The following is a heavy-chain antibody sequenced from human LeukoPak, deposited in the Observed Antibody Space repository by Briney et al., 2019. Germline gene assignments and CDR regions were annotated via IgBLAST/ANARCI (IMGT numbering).Heavy chain of an antibody. CDR2: INWNGGST. Sequence: GGSLRLSRAASGFTFDDYGMSWVRQAPGKGLEWVSGINWNGGSTGYADSVKGRFTISRDNAKNSLYLQMNSLRAEDTALYYCARDSLIAARAYYYYMDVWGKGTTVTVSS. D-gene: IGHD6-6*01. CDR1: GFTFDDYG. V-gene: IGHV3-20*04. CDR3: ARDSLIAARAYYYYMDV. J-gene: IGHJ6*03.